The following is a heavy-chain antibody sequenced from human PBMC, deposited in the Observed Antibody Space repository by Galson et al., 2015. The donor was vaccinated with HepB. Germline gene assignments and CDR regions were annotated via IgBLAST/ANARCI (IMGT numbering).Heavy chain of an antibody. CDR2: ISNSSSYI. D-gene: IGHD1-26*01. J-gene: IGHJ4*02. CDR1: GFTFSSYS. V-gene: IGHV3-21*01. CDR3: ARVRRDGSGSSHSFDY. Sequence: SLRLSCAASGFTFSSYSMNWVRQAPGKGLEWVSSISNSSSYIYYADSVKGRFTISRDNAKNSLYLQMNSLRAEDTAVYYCARVRRDGSGSSHSFDYWGQGTLVTVSS.